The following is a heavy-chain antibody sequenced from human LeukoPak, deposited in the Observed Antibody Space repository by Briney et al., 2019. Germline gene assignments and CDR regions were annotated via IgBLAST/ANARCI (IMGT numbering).Heavy chain of an antibody. V-gene: IGHV3-23*01. CDR2: ISGSGGST. Sequence: HPGGSLRLSCAASGFTFTSYPMSWVRQAPGKGLEWVSGISGSGGSTYYADSVKGRFTISRDNSKNTLYLQMNSLRAEDTAVYYCAKYLGGYFDWLLPGGYFDYWGQGTLVTVSS. J-gene: IGHJ4*02. CDR1: GFTFTSYP. D-gene: IGHD3-9*01. CDR3: AKYLGGYFDWLLPGGYFDY.